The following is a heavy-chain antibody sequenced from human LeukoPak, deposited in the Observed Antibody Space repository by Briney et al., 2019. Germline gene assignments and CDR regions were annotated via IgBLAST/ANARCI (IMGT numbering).Heavy chain of an antibody. V-gene: IGHV3-74*01. CDR2: INGDGSST. D-gene: IGHD6-6*01. CDR3: ARDGLPAARDI. CDR1: GFILSQFW. Sequence: QAGGSLRLSCAGSGFILSQFWMQWVRQVPGKGLVWVSRINGDGSSTNYADSVKGRFTISRDNARNTLYLQMNSLRAEDTAVYYCARDGLPAARDIWGQGTMVTVSS. J-gene: IGHJ3*02.